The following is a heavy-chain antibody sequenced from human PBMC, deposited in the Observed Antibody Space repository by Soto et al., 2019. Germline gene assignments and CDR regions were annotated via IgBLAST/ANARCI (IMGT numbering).Heavy chain of an antibody. CDR2: ISAFNGNT. J-gene: IGHJ6*03. CDR1: GYSFTNYG. D-gene: IGHD6-19*01. V-gene: IGHV1-18*01. Sequence: QDQLLQPGAEVKKPGASVTVSCKASGYSFTNYGITWVRQAPGQGLEWMGWISAFNGNTHYAQKLQGRVTMTTDASTSTAYMQLRILRSDDTAVYYCARDRGVAPPVAGITHYYYYMDVWGKGTTVTVSS. CDR3: ARDRGVAPPVAGITHYYYYMDV.